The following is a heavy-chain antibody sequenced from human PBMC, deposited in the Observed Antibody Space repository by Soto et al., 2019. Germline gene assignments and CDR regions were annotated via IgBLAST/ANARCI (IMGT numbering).Heavy chain of an antibody. CDR1: GRTFSAYY. D-gene: IGHD6-19*01. CDR2: INHSGSP. J-gene: IGHJ6*03. Sequence: SETLSLTFPFFGRTFSAYYGSGISRTAGKWVEWIGEINHSGSPNYNPSLKSRVTISVDTSKNQFSLKLSSVTAADTAVYYCARVFRVAVAGSIYYYYYYMDVWGKGTTVTGSS. CDR3: ARVFRVAVAGSIYYYYYYMDV. V-gene: IGHV4-34*01.